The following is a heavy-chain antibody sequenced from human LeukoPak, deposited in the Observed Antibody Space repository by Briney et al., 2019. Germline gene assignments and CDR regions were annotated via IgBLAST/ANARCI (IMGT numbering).Heavy chain of an antibody. CDR2: IIPIFGTA. J-gene: IGHJ4*02. Sequence: ASVKVSCKASGYTFTSYYMHWVRQAPGQGLEWMGGIIPIFGTANYAQKFQGRVTITADESTSTAYMELSSLRSEDTAVYYCARSEAYCGGDCPLFDYWGQGTLVTVSS. CDR3: ARSEAYCGGDCPLFDY. D-gene: IGHD2-21*02. V-gene: IGHV1-69*13. CDR1: GYTFTSYY.